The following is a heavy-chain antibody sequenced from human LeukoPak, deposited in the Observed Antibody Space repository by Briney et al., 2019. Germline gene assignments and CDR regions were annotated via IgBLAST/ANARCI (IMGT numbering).Heavy chain of an antibody. V-gene: IGHV3-64*01. J-gene: IGHJ2*01. CDR1: GFTFNSYA. CDR3: ARRGSSGWGKPWYFDL. D-gene: IGHD6-19*01. CDR2: ISSNGDDT. Sequence: GGSLRLSCAASGFTFNSYAMHWVRQAPGKELEYVSAISSNGDDTYYTNSMKGRITISRDNSKNTLYLQMGSLRAEDMAVYYCARRGSSGWGKPWYFDLWGRGTLVTVSS.